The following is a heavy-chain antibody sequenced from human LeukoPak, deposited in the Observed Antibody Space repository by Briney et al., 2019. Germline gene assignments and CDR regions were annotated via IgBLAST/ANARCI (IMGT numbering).Heavy chain of an antibody. J-gene: IGHJ4*02. CDR2: IYHSGST. Sequence: SETLSLTCTVSGGSISTYYWSWIRQPPGKGLEWIGYIYHSGSTNYNSSLKSRVTISVDTSKNQFSLNLSSVTAADTAVYYCAKDRGLFDYWGQGTLVTVSS. CDR3: AKDRGLFDY. CDR1: GGSISTYY. D-gene: IGHD3/OR15-3a*01. V-gene: IGHV4-59*12.